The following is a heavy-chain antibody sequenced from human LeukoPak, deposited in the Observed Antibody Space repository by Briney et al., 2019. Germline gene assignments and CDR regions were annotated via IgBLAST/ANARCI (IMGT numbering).Heavy chain of an antibody. CDR2: ISSSSSYI. J-gene: IGHJ5*02. D-gene: IGHD3-22*01. V-gene: IGHV3-21*01. Sequence: GGSLRLSCAASGFTFSSYSMNWVRQATGKGLEWVSSISSSSSYIYYADSVRGRFTISRDNAKNPLYLQMNSLRAEDTAVYYCAREVEVYYDSSGYYPWGQGTLVTVSS. CDR1: GFTFSSYS. CDR3: AREVEVYYDSSGYYP.